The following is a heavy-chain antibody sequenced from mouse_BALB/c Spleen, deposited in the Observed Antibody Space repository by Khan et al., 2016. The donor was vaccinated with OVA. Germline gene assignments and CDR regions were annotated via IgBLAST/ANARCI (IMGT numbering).Heavy chain of an antibody. CDR1: GYSITSDYA. CDR2: INYSGSA. CDR3: ARDGSRYNYAMDH. D-gene: IGHD2-3*01. J-gene: IGHJ4*01. Sequence: EVQLQESGPGLVKPSQSLSLTCTVTGYSITSDYAWNWIRQSPGNKLEWMGYINYSGSANYNPSLKSRISITRDTSKNQFFLQLKSVTTEDTATYYCARDGSRYNYAMDHWGQGTSVTVSS. V-gene: IGHV3-2*02.